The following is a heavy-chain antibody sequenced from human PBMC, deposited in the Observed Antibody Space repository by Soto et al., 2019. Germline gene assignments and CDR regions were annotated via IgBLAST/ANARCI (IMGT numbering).Heavy chain of an antibody. Sequence: GGSLRLSCAASGFTFDDYSMHWVRQAPGKGLEWVSGISWNGGNIGYAVSVKDRFTISRDNAKNSLYLQMDSLRAEDTALYYCAKDYCSSTSCHYDHWGQGTLVTVSS. CDR3: AKDYCSSTSCHYDH. D-gene: IGHD2-2*01. CDR1: GFTFDDYS. J-gene: IGHJ4*02. CDR2: ISWNGGNI. V-gene: IGHV3-9*01.